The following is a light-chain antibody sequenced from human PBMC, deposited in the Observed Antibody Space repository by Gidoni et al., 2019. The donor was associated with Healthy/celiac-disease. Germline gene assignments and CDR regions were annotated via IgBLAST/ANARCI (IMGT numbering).Light chain of an antibody. J-gene: IGLJ3*02. Sequence: QSALTQPASVPGSPGQALTISCTGTSSDVGGYNYVSCYQQHPGKAPKLMIYEVSNRPSRVSNRFSGSKSGNTASLTISGLQSEDEADYYCSSYTSSSTLVFGGGTKLTVL. CDR2: EVS. CDR1: SSDVGGYNY. V-gene: IGLV2-14*01. CDR3: SSYTSSSTLV.